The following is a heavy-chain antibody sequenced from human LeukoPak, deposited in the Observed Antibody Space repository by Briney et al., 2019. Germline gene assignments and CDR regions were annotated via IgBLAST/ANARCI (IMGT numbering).Heavy chain of an antibody. Sequence: ASVKVSCKASGYTFTGYYMHWVRQAPGQGLEWMGIINPSGGSTSYAQKFQGRVTMTRDTSTSTVYMELSSLRSEDTAVYYCARDLDQRYSGSYYMDYWGQGTLVTVSS. J-gene: IGHJ4*02. CDR2: INPSGGST. D-gene: IGHD1-26*01. CDR3: ARDLDQRYSGSYYMDY. CDR1: GYTFTGYY. V-gene: IGHV1-46*01.